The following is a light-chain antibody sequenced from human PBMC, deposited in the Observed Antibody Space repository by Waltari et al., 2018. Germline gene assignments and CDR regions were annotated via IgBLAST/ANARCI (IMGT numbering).Light chain of an antibody. CDR1: SRDVGGFHA. J-gene: IGLJ1*01. CDR2: GVA. V-gene: IGLV2-14*03. CDR3: CSYTTSDTYV. Sequence: HSALTQPASVSGSPGQSLTIPCTGTSRDVGGFHAVSWYQQHPGKVPKLVSYGVADRPSGISNRFSGSKSGNTASLTISGLQAEDEADYYCCSYTTSDTYVFGTGTKVIVL.